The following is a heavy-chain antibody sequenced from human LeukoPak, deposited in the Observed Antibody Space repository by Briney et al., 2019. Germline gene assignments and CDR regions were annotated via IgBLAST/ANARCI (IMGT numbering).Heavy chain of an antibody. CDR2: ISRSGHSI. V-gene: IGHV3-11*01. D-gene: IGHD1-1*01. CDR1: GFTFSGFY. CDR3: ASGWELEPTGY. Sequence: GGSLRLSCAASGFTFSGFYMSWIRQAPGKGPEWLSYISRSGHSIQYADSVKGRFTISRDNAKNSLYLQMNSLRAEDTAVYYCASGWELEPTGYWGQGVLVTVSS. J-gene: IGHJ4*02.